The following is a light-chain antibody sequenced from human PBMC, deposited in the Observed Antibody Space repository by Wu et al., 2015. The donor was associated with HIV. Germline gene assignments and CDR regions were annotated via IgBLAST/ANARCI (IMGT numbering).Light chain of an antibody. Sequence: EIVLTQSPGTLSLSPGERATLSCRASQTVYNYFAWYQQRPGQAPRLLIKDASNRASGIPDRFSGGGSGTDFTLTISSLEPEDFAVYYCQQRATWPLTFGGGTRLEIK. V-gene: IGKV3-11*01. CDR1: QTVYNY. CDR2: DAS. CDR3: QQRATWPLT. J-gene: IGKJ4*01.